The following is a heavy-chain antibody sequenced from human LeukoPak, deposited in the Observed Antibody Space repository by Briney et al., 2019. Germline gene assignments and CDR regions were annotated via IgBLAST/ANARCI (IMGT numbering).Heavy chain of an antibody. J-gene: IGHJ4*02. D-gene: IGHD6-19*01. CDR3: AKDRGVAGRKPYYFDY. Sequence: GGSLRLSCVASGFTFSSYAMSWVRQAPGKGREWVSAISGSGGSTYYADSVKGRFTISRDNSKNTLYLQMNSLRAEDTAVYYCAKDRGVAGRKPYYFDYWGQGTLVTVSS. V-gene: IGHV3-23*01. CDR2: ISGSGGST. CDR1: GFTFSSYA.